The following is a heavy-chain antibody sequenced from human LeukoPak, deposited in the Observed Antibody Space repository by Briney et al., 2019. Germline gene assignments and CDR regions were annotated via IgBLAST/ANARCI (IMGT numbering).Heavy chain of an antibody. Sequence: PSETLSLPCAVYGGSFSGYYWSWIRQPPGKGLEWIGEINHSGSTNYNPSLKSRVTISVDTSKNQFSLKLSSVTAADTAVYYCARGRNYYDSSGSDFDYWGQGTLVTVSS. J-gene: IGHJ4*02. CDR2: INHSGST. D-gene: IGHD3-22*01. CDR3: ARGRNYYDSSGSDFDY. V-gene: IGHV4-34*01. CDR1: GGSFSGYY.